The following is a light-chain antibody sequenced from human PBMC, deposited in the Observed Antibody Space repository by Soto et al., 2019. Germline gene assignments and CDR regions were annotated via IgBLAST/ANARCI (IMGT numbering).Light chain of an antibody. Sequence: QSVLTQSPSASASLGASVKLTCTLSSGHSSFAIAWHQQQPEKGPRYLMKLNSDGSHSKGDGIPDRFSGSSSGAERYLTISSLQSEDEADYYCQTWGTVNVVFGGVTKLTVL. J-gene: IGLJ2*01. CDR2: LNSDGSH. CDR1: SGHSSFA. CDR3: QTWGTVNVV. V-gene: IGLV4-69*01.